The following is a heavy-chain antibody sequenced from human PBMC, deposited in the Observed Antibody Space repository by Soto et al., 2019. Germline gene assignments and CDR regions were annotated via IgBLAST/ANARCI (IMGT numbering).Heavy chain of an antibody. Sequence: ASVKVSCKPSGYTFTGYYIHWVRQAPGQGLEWMGWINPNSGGTNYAQKFQGRVTMTRDTSISTAYMELSRLRSDDTAVYYCASPKNYQLRNYYYYYGMDVWGQGTTVT. CDR3: ASPKNYQLRNYYYYYGMDV. V-gene: IGHV1-2*02. CDR2: INPNSGGT. CDR1: GYTFTGYY. J-gene: IGHJ6*02. D-gene: IGHD2-2*01.